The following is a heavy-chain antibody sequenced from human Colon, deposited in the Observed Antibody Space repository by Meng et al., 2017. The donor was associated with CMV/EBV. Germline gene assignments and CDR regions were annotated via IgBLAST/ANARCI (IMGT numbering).Heavy chain of an antibody. D-gene: IGHD2-2*01. V-gene: IGHV4-39*07. CDR2: IYYSGST. CDR1: GESINRSGYA. CDR3: ARDDLLDIVVVPAAI. Sequence: SETLSLTCTVSGESINRSGYAWAWIRQAPGKGLEWIGSIYYSGSTYYNPSLKSRVTISVDTSKNQFSLKLSSVTAADTAVYYCARDDLLDIVVVPAAIWGQGTMVTVSS. J-gene: IGHJ3*02.